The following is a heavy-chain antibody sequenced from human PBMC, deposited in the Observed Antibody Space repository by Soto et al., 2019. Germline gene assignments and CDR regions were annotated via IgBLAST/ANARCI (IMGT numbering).Heavy chain of an antibody. V-gene: IGHV4-31*03. CDR1: GGSISSGGYY. CDR3: AALRGLLWFGDIYGIDV. CDR2: IYYSGST. Sequence: QVQLQESCPGLVKPSQTLSLTCTVSGGSISSGGYYWSWIRQHPGKGLEWIGYIYYSGSTYYNPSLNSRVTISVDTSKNQFSLKLSSVTAADTAVYYCAALRGLLWFGDIYGIDVSGQGTTVTVSS. J-gene: IGHJ6*02. D-gene: IGHD3-10*01.